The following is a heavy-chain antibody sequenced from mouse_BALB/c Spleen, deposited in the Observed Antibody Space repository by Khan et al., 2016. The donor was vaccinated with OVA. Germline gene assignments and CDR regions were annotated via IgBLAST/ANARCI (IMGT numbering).Heavy chain of an antibody. V-gene: IGHV1S136*01. J-gene: IGHJ2*01. CDR2: IYPFNDDP. CDR1: GYTFTSYV. Sequence: VQLQQSGPELVKPGASVKMSCTASGYTFTSYVIHWVKQKPGQGLDWIGYIYPFNDDPKYNEKFKGKATLTSDKSSSTAYLQFSSLTSEDSAAYYCARSKGYEVDFDYWGQGTTLTVSS. CDR3: ARSKGYEVDFDY. D-gene: IGHD2-14*01.